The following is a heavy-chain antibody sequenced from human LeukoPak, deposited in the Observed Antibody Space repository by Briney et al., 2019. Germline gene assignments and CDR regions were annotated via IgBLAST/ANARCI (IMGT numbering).Heavy chain of an antibody. D-gene: IGHD2-2*01. V-gene: IGHV1-58*01. J-gene: IGHJ4*02. CDR3: AAAPSAYCSSTSCSRDNFDY. CDR2: IVVGSGNT. CDR1: GFTFTNST. Sequence: GTSVKVSCKASGFTFTNSTVQWVRQARGQRLEWIGWIVVGSGNTNYAQNFQERVTITRDMSTSSAYMELSSLRSEDTAVYYCAAAPSAYCSSTSCSRDNFDYWGQGTLVTVSS.